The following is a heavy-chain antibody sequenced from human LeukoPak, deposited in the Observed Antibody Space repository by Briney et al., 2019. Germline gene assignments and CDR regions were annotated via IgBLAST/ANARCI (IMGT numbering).Heavy chain of an antibody. CDR3: ARSGYSSGWNFDY. CDR2: ISSSSSTI. V-gene: IGHV3-48*01. CDR1: GLTFTRYA. Sequence: GGSLRLSCVASGLTFTRYAMNWVRQAPGKGLEWVSYISSSSSTIYYADSVKGRFTISRDNAKNSLYLQMNSLRAEDTAVYYCARSGYSSGWNFDYWGQGTLVTVSS. J-gene: IGHJ4*02. D-gene: IGHD6-19*01.